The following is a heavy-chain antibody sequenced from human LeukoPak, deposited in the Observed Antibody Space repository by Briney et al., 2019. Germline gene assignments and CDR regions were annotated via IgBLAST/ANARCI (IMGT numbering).Heavy chain of an antibody. V-gene: IGHV3-30*02. Sequence: GGSLRLSCAASGFTFSSNGMHWVRQAPGKGLGWVAFIRYDGSNEYYADSVEGRFTISRDTSKNTLYLQMNSLSAEDTAVYSCAKSGAPFFFDDWGQGTLVTVSS. J-gene: IGHJ4*02. CDR3: AKSGAPFFFDD. D-gene: IGHD3-10*01. CDR1: GFTFSSNG. CDR2: IRYDGSNE.